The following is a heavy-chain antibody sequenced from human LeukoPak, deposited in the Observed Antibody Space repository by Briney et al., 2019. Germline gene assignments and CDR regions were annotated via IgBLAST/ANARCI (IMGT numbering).Heavy chain of an antibody. CDR2: INPNTGGT. V-gene: IGHV1-2*02. CDR1: GYTFSGYY. D-gene: IGHD3-9*01. J-gene: IGHJ4*02. CDR3: AKQERYFDWLLSPLDY. Sequence: ASVKVSCKASGYTFSGYYIHWVRQAPGQGLEWMGWINPNTGGTKYAQRFQDRVTMTRDTSISTAYMELSRLRSDDTAVYYCAKQERYFDWLLSPLDYWGQGTLVTVSS.